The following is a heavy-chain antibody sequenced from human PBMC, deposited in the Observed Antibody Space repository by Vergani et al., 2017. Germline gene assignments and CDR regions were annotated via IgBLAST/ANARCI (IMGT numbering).Heavy chain of an antibody. J-gene: IGHJ4*02. V-gene: IGHV3-30-3*01. D-gene: IGHD2-2*02. CDR3: VRDPGLCAGGRCYTGSWDY. CDR1: GFALNRHA. CDR2: ISFDGTNE. Sequence: QVQLVESGGGVVQPGTSLRLSCVVSGFALNRHAMYWVRQAPGKGLEWVVGISFDGTNEYYPDLVKGRFTISRDIAKNTLYLQVRSLRLEDTGVYHCVRDPGLCAGGRCYTGSWDYWGQGTPVTVSS.